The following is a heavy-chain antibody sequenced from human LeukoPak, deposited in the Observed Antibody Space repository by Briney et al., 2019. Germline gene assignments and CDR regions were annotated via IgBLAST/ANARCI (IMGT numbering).Heavy chain of an antibody. CDR1: GGSFSGYY. CDR2: INHSGST. Sequence: SETLSLTCAVYGGSFSGYYWSWIRQPPGKGLEWIGEINHSGSTNYNPSLKSRVTISVDTSKNQFSLKLSSVTAADTAVYYCARGPDIYYDFWSINWFDPWGQGTLVTVSS. CDR3: ARGPDIYYDFWSINWFDP. D-gene: IGHD3-3*01. J-gene: IGHJ5*02. V-gene: IGHV4-34*01.